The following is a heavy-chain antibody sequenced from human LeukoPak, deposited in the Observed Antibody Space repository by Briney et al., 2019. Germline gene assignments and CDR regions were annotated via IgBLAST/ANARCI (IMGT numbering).Heavy chain of an antibody. D-gene: IGHD2-2*01. CDR3: ARGGYCSSTSCYAPWYQYNWFDP. CDR2: INHSGST. Sequence: PSETLSLTCAVYGGSFSGYYWSWLRQPPGKGLEWIGEINHSGSTNYNPSLKSRVTISVDTSKNQFSLKLSSVTAADTAVYYCARGGYCSSTSCYAPWYQYNWFDPWGQGTLVTVSS. CDR1: GGSFSGYY. J-gene: IGHJ5*02. V-gene: IGHV4-34*01.